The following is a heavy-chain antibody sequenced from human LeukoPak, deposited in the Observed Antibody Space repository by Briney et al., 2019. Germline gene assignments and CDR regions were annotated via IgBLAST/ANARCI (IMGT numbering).Heavy chain of an antibody. Sequence: SETLSLTCTVSGGSISSSSYYWGWIRQPPGKGLEWIGNIYYSGSTYYNPSLNSRVTISVDTSKNQFSLKLSSVTAADTAVYYCARRAVAFDIWGQGTMVTVSS. CDR2: IYYSGST. J-gene: IGHJ3*02. CDR1: GGSISSSSYY. V-gene: IGHV4-39*07. CDR3: ARRAVAFDI.